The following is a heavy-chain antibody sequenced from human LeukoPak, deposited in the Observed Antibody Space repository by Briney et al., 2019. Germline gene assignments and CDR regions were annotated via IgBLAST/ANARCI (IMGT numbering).Heavy chain of an antibody. V-gene: IGHV3-73*01. CDR1: GFTFSGSA. Sequence: GGSLRLSCAASGFTFSGSAMHWVRQASGKGLEWVGRIRSKANSYATAYAASVEGRFTISRDDSKNTAYLQMNSLKTEDTAVYYCTRHEPRGGWANWFDPWGQGTLVTGSS. D-gene: IGHD6-19*01. J-gene: IGHJ5*02. CDR2: IRSKANSYAT. CDR3: TRHEPRGGWANWFDP.